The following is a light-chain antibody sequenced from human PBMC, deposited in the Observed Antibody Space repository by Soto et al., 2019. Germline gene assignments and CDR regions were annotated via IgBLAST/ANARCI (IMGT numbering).Light chain of an antibody. J-gene: IGLJ3*02. CDR3: RSFASSATLV. CDR2: EVS. Sequence: QSVLTQPPSVSGSPGQSVTISCTGTSSDIGYHNRVSWYQQPPGTAPKLMIYEVSTRYSGVPDRFSGSKSGNTASLTISGLQAEDDADYYCRSFASSATLVFGGGTKLTVL. CDR1: SSDIGYHNR. V-gene: IGLV2-18*02.